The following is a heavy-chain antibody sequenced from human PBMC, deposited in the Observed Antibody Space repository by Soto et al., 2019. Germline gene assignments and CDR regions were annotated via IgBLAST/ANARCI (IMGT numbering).Heavy chain of an antibody. J-gene: IGHJ4*02. D-gene: IGHD1-7*01. CDR1: GGSSSGYY. CDR2: INHSGST. V-gene: IGHV4-34*01. CDR3: ARGRYHGITGTTTPPDY. Sequence: KPSETLSLTCAVYGGSSSGYYWSWIRQPPGKGLEWIGEINHSGSTNYNPSLKSRVTISVDTSKNQFSLKLSSMTAADTAVYYCARGRYHGITGTTTPPDYWGQGTLVTVSS.